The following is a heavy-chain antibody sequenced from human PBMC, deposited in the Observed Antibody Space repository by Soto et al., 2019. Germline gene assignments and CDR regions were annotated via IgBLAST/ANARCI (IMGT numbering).Heavy chain of an antibody. V-gene: IGHV1-2*04. D-gene: IGHD3-9*01. CDR2: INPNSGGT. CDR3: ARDQGAYDDVFSCYSQLYCFDY. J-gene: IGHJ4*02. CDR1: GYTFTGYY. Sequence: QVQLVQSGAEVKKPGASVKVSCKASGYTFTGYYMHWVRQAPGQELEWMGGINPNSGGTNYAQKLQGWVTMTWDTSLDTAYMERSRGSADDTDVYYCARDQGAYDDVFSCYSQLYCFDYWGQGTLVTVSS.